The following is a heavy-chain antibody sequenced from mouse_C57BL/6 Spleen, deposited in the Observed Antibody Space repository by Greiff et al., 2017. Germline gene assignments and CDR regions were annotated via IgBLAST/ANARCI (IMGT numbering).Heavy chain of an antibody. CDR1: GYTFTDYY. V-gene: IGHV1-26*01. Sequence: EVQLQQSGPELVKPGASVKISCKASGYTFTDYYMNWVKQSHGKSLEWIGDINPNNGGTSYNQKFKGKATLTVDKPSSTAYMELRSLTSEDSAVYYCARRGDYYGSSYAMDYWGQGTSVTVSS. CDR2: INPNNGGT. D-gene: IGHD1-1*01. CDR3: ARRGDYYGSSYAMDY. J-gene: IGHJ4*01.